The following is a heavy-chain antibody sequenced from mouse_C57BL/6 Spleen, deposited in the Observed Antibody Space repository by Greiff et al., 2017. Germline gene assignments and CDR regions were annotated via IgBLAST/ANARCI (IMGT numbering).Heavy chain of an antibody. CDR1: GYTFTDYY. V-gene: IGHV1-76*01. CDR2: IYPGSGNT. D-gene: IGHD2-3*01. J-gene: IGHJ4*01. CDR3: ARCGMDYAMDY. Sequence: VQLVESGAELVRPGASVKLSCKASGYTFTDYYINWVKQRPGQGLEWIARIYPGSGNTYYNEKFKGKATLTAEKSSSTAYMQLSSLTSEDSAVYFCARCGMDYAMDYWGQGTSVTVSS.